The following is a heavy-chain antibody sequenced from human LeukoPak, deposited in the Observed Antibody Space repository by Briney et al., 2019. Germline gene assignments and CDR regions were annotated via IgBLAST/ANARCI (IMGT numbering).Heavy chain of an antibody. V-gene: IGHV3-23*01. CDR2: ISGSGGTT. CDR1: GFTLSSSA. CDR3: AKDSRVVVVAATTPGFVY. D-gene: IGHD2-15*01. J-gene: IGHJ4*02. Sequence: GGSLRLSFAAPGFTLSSSALSSVRQAPGKGLEWVSAISGSGGTTNPAASVKGPFTTSRDNSKNTLYLQMNSLGAEDTAIYYCAKDSRVVVVAATTPGFVYWGQGSLVTVSS.